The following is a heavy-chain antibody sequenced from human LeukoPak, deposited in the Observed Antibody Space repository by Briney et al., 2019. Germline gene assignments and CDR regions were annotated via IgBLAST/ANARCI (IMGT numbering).Heavy chain of an antibody. J-gene: IGHJ4*02. CDR3: VTGQWLVPVSY. V-gene: IGHV4-34*01. Sequence: SEILSLTCAVYGGSFSGYYWSWIRQPPGKGLEWIGEINHSGSTNYNPSLKSRVTISEDTSKNQFSLKLNSVTAADTAVYYCVTGQWLVPVSYWGQGTVVTVSS. CDR2: INHSGST. D-gene: IGHD6-19*01. CDR1: GGSFSGYY.